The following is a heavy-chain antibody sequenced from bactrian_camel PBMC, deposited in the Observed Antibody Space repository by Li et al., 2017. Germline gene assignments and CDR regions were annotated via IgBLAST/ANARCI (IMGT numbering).Heavy chain of an antibody. J-gene: IGHJ6*01. Sequence: HVQLVESGGGSVHGGGSLKLSCAASGTNVSSYCMAWFRQAPGKGLEWVSTISSGGGSTYYQDSVKGRFTISRDNAKQTLYLQLNNLKTEDTGMYFCARSTWTYFSWGQGTQVTVS. V-gene: IGHV3S1*01. D-gene: IGHD1*01. CDR3: ARSTWTYFS. CDR1: GTNVSSYC. CDR2: ISSGGGST.